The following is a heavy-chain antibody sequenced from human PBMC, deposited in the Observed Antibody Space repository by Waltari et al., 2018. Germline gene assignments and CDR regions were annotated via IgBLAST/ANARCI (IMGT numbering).Heavy chain of an antibody. CDR1: GYTFTSYG. D-gene: IGHD3-9*01. V-gene: IGHV1-18*01. CDR2: IRGYNSNK. Sequence: QVQLVQSGAEVKKPGASVKVSCKASGYTFTSYGISWVRQAPGQGLEWMGWIRGYNSNKNFAKNLQGRVTMTTDTSTRTAYMELKSLRSDDTAVYYCARGDDILTGDYKGLDYWGQGTLVTVSS. J-gene: IGHJ4*02. CDR3: ARGDDILTGDYKGLDY.